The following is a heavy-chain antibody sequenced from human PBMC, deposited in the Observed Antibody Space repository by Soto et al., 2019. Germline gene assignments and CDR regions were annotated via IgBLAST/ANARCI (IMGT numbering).Heavy chain of an antibody. CDR1: GFTFSAYA. J-gene: IGHJ3*02. D-gene: IGHD3-10*01. CDR3: AKRSVRGGWAFDI. CDR2: LVGSGGSI. V-gene: IGHV3-23*01. Sequence: GGSLKLSCAASGFTFSAYAMNWVRQAPGKGLEWVSGLVGSGGSISYAASVRGRFTVSRDNSKNMLYLQMNSLRAEDTAVYYCAKRSVRGGWAFDIWGQGTMVTVSS.